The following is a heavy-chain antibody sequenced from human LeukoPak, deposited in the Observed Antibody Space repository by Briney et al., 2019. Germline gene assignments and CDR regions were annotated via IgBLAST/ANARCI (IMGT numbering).Heavy chain of an antibody. D-gene: IGHD6-19*01. CDR1: GFTFSTYW. CDR2: INTDGSST. J-gene: IGHJ4*02. V-gene: IGHV3-74*01. CDR3: ARGGESRAVAVTGIGY. Sequence: GGSLRLSCAASGFTFSTYWMHWVRQAPGKGLVWASRINTDGSSTSYADSVKGRFTISRDNAKNTLYLQMNSLRAEDTAVYYCARGGESRAVAVTGIGYWGQGTLVTVSS.